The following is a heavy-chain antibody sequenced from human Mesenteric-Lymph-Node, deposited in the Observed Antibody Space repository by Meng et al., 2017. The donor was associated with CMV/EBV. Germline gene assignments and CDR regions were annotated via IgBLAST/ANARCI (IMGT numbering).Heavy chain of an antibody. D-gene: IGHD2-15*01. CDR3: ARTRYCSGGSCYSPADV. CDR1: GYTFTDYY. CDR2: INPNNGGT. V-gene: IGHV1-2*02. Sequence: ASVKVSCKASGYTFTDYYIHWVRQAPGQGLEWMGWINPNNGGTNYAQKFQDRVTMTRDTSISTAYMELSSLRSDDTAVYYCARTRYCSGGSCYSPADVWGQGTTVTVSS. J-gene: IGHJ6*02.